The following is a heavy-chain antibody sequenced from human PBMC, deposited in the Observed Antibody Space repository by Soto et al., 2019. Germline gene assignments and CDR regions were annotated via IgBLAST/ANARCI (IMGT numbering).Heavy chain of an antibody. J-gene: IGHJ6*02. Sequence: GGSLRLSCAASGFTFSSYAMSWVRQAPGKGLEWVSAISGSGGSTCYADSVKGRFTISRDNSKNTLYLQMNSLRAEDTAVYYCAKGANRLSGWSVRDYYGMDVWGQGTTVTVSS. D-gene: IGHD6-19*01. CDR2: ISGSGGST. CDR3: AKGANRLSGWSVRDYYGMDV. V-gene: IGHV3-23*01. CDR1: GFTFSSYA.